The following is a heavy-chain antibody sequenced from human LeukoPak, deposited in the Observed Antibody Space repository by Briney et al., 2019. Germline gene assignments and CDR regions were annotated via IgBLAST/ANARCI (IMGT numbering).Heavy chain of an antibody. Sequence: SGPTLVKPTQTLTLTCTFSGFSLNTNEVGVGWIRQPPGKALEWLALVYWDDDKRYNPSLKSRLTISKDTSKSQVVLTMTNMDPVDTATYYCARMEQPDAFDIWGQGTMVTVSS. D-gene: IGHD6-13*01. J-gene: IGHJ3*02. V-gene: IGHV2-5*02. CDR1: GFSLNTNEVG. CDR3: ARMEQPDAFDI. CDR2: VYWDDDK.